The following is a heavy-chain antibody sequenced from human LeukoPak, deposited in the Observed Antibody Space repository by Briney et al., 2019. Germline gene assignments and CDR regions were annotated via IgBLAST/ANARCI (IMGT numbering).Heavy chain of an antibody. CDR2: ISGSGVST. V-gene: IGHV3-23*01. J-gene: IGHJ6*03. D-gene: IGHD2-15*01. Sequence: GGTLRLSCAASGFTFSSYGMSWVRQAPGKGLEWVSGISGSGVSTYYADSVKGRFTISRDNSKNTLYLQINSLRAEDTAVYYCARGRRYCSGGSCYSKANYYYYYMNVWGKGTTVTISS. CDR1: GFTFSSYG. CDR3: ARGRRYCSGGSCYSKANYYYYYMNV.